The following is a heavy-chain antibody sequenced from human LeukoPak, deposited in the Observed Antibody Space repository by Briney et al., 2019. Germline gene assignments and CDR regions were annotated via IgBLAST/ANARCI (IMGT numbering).Heavy chain of an antibody. CDR2: IIPTTGLA. J-gene: IGHJ4*02. D-gene: IGHD5-24*01. V-gene: IGHV1-69*04. Sequence: SVRDSCKASGGTLTNLAINWVRQAPGQGLEWMGRIIPTTGLASYAQKFQGRVTITADKSTSTAYMELSSLRSEDTAVYYCARAPPRLDGYILYYWGQGTLVTVSS. CDR3: ARAPPRLDGYILYY. CDR1: GGTLTNLA.